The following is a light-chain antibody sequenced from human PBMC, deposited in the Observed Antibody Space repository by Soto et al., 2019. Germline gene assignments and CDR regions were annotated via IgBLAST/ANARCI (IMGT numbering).Light chain of an antibody. J-gene: IGKJ1*01. CDR2: DAS. V-gene: IGKV1-5*01. CDR3: QQYNSYWM. CDR1: QNIDDY. Sequence: GDRVTITCRASQNIDDYLAWYQQKPGKAPKLPIYDASNLQSGVPSRFSGSGSGTEFTLIISSLQPDDFATYYCQQYNSYWMFGLGTKVDIK.